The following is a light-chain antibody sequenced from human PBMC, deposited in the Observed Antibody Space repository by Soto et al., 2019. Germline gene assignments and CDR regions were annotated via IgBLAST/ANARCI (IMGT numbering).Light chain of an antibody. J-gene: IGLJ1*01. CDR1: SSDIGHYDY. CDR3: CSLTTSHTYV. CDR2: HVT. Sequence: QSALTQSPSASGSPGQSITISCTGTSSDIGHYDYVSWYQQHPGKAPKLMIYHVTYRPSGVSNRYSGSKSGNSASLTISGLQADDEADYYCCSLTTSHTYVFGSGTKV. V-gene: IGLV2-14*03.